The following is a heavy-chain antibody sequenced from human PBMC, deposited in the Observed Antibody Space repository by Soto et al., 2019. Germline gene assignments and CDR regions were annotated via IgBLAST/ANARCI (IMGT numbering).Heavy chain of an antibody. CDR3: ARDWGNYGDYSGLGY. CDR2: IWYDGSNK. D-gene: IGHD4-17*01. CDR1: GFTFSSYG. J-gene: IGHJ4*02. V-gene: IGHV3-33*01. Sequence: GGSLRLSCAASGFTFSSYGMHWVRQAPGKGLEWVAVIWYDGSNKYYADSVKGRFTISRDNSKNTLYLQMNSLRAEDTAVYYCARDWGNYGDYSGLGYWGQGTLVTVSS.